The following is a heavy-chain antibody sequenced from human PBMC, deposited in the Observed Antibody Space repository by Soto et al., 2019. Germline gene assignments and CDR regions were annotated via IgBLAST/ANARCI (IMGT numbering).Heavy chain of an antibody. CDR3: AREYYDILTGFAAADWFDP. CDR2: IYYSGST. V-gene: IGHV4-59*01. J-gene: IGHJ5*02. CDR1: GGSISSYY. Sequence: SETLSLTCTVSGGSISSYYWSWIRQPPGKGLVWIGYIYYSGSTNYNPSLKSRVTISVDTSKNQFSLKLSSVTAADTAVCYCAREYYDILTGFAAADWFDPWGQGTLVTVSS. D-gene: IGHD3-9*01.